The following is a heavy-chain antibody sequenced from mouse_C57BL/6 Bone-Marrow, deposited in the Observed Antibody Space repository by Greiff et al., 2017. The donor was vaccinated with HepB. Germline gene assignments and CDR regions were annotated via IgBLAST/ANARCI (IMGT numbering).Heavy chain of an antibody. D-gene: IGHD1-1*01. CDR3: ASITTVVNYVMDY. V-gene: IGHV1-55*01. Sequence: QVQLQQPGAELVKPGASVKMSCKASGYTFTSYWITWVKQRPGQGLEWIGDIYPGSGSTNYNEKFKSKATLTVDTSSSTAYMQLSSLTSEDSAVYYCASITTVVNYVMDYWGQGTSVTVSS. CDR2: IYPGSGST. J-gene: IGHJ4*01. CDR1: GYTFTSYW.